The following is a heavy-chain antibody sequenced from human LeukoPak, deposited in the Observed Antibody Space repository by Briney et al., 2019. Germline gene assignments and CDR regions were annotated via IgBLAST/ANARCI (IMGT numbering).Heavy chain of an antibody. CDR1: RFTFSSYA. CDR2: ISGSGGST. D-gene: IGHD3-22*01. CDR3: AKRDDSSGYPLDY. V-gene: IGHV3-23*01. J-gene: IGHJ4*02. Sequence: RGSLRLSCAASRFTFSSYAMSWVRQAPGKGLECVSAISGSGGSTYYADSVKGRFTTSRDNSKNTLYLQMNSLRAEDTAVYYCAKRDDSSGYPLDYWGQGTLVTVSS.